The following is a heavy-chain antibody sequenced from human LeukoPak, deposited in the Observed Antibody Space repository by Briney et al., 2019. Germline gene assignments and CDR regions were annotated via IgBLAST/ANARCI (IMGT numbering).Heavy chain of an antibody. D-gene: IGHD5-12*01. CDR2: IKQDGSEK. V-gene: IGHV3-7*01. J-gene: IGHJ4*02. CDR3: ASIEDQSIVATIVRDY. CDR1: GFTFSTYW. Sequence: GGSLRLSCAASGFTFSTYWMTWVRQSPGKGLEWVANIKQDGSEKYYVDSVKGRFTISRDNAKNTLYLQMNSLRAEDTAVYYCASIEDQSIVATIVRDYWGQGTLVTVSS.